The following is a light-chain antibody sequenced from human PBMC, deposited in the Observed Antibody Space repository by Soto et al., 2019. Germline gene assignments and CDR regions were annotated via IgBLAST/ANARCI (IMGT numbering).Light chain of an antibody. CDR2: GAS. V-gene: IGKV3-15*01. J-gene: IGKJ2*01. CDR3: QQYNNWPMYT. CDR1: QSVSSN. Sequence: EIVMTQSPDTLSVSPGERATISCRASQSVSSNLAWYQQKPGQAPRLLIYGASTRATGIPARFSGSGSGTEFTLTFSSLQSEDFAVYYCQQYNNWPMYTFGQGTKLEIK.